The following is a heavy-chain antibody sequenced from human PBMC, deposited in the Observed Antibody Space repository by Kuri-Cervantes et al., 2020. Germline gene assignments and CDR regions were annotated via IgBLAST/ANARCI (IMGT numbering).Heavy chain of an antibody. CDR2: IWYDGSNK. CDR3: ARHAAAGPLYYFDY. D-gene: IGHD6-13*01. Sequence: GGSLRLSCAASGFTFSSYGMHWVRQAPGKGLEWVAVIWYDGSNKYYADSVKGRFTISRDNSKNTLYLQMNSLRAEDTAVYYCARHAAAGPLYYFDYWGQGTLVTVSS. V-gene: IGHV3-33*08. CDR1: GFTFSSYG. J-gene: IGHJ4*02.